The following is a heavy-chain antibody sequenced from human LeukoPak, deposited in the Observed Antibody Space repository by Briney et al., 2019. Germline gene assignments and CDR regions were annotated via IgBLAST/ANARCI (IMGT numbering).Heavy chain of an antibody. CDR2: IYYSGST. CDR1: GGSLSSYY. J-gene: IGHJ4*02. V-gene: IGHV4-59*01. CDR3: ARTHTAMVLFFDY. Sequence: SETLSLTCTVSGGSLSSYYWSWIRQPPGKGLEWIGYIYYSGSTNYNPSLKSRVTISVDTSKNQFSLKLSSVTAADTAVYYCARTHTAMVLFFDYWGQGTLVTVSS. D-gene: IGHD5-18*01.